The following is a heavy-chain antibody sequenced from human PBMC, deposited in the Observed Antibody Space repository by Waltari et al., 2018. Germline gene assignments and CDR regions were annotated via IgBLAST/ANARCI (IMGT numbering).Heavy chain of an antibody. V-gene: IGHV3-21*02. CDR2: IDSTSTYI. CDR3: AREARGYDY. D-gene: IGHD5-12*01. J-gene: IGHJ4*02. CDR1: GFMFSTFT. Sequence: EVQLEESGGGLVKPGGSLRLSCAASGFMFSTFTMNWVRQDPGKGLEWVSSIDSTSTYIYHADSVKGRFTISRDNAKNSLYLQMNGLRVEDTGVYYCAREARGYDYWGQGTLVTVSS.